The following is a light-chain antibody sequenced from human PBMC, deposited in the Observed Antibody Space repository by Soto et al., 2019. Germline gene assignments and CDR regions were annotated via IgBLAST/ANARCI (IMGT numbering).Light chain of an antibody. Sequence: DIQMTQSTSSLSFSARHRVTITCLASQSICTSLNWYQQKPGKAPKLLISAASSLQSGVPSRFSGSGSGTDFTLTITSLQPEDFATYFCQQSYSTPITFGQGTRLEIK. CDR3: QQSYSTPIT. CDR2: AAS. CDR1: QSICTS. V-gene: IGKV1-39*01. J-gene: IGKJ5*01.